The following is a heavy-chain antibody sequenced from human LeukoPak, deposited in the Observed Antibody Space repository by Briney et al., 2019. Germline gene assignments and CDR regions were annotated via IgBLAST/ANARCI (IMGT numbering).Heavy chain of an antibody. J-gene: IGHJ4*02. D-gene: IGHD3-9*01. CDR2: INWNSGSI. Sequence: GGSLRLSCTASGFIFNDYAIHWVRQAPGKGLEWVSGINWNSGSIGYADSVKGRFTISRDNAKKSLYLQMNRLRAEDTAVYFCARADTSDILTGYSDYWGQGTLVTVSS. CDR1: GFIFNDYA. V-gene: IGHV3-9*01. CDR3: ARADTSDILTGYSDY.